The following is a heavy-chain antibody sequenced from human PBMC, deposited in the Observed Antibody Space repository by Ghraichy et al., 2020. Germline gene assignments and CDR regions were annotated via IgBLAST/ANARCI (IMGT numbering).Heavy chain of an antibody. CDR1: GGSISSYY. CDR3: ARSSRDYGGTGPRGYFDL. J-gene: IGHJ2*01. Sequence: SETLSLTCTVSGGSISSYYWSWIRQPPGKGLEWIGYIYTSGSTNYNPSLKSRVTISVDTSKNQFSLKLSSVTAADTAVYYCARSSRDYGGTGPRGYFDLWGRGTLVTVSS. V-gene: IGHV4-4*09. CDR2: IYTSGST. D-gene: IGHD4-23*01.